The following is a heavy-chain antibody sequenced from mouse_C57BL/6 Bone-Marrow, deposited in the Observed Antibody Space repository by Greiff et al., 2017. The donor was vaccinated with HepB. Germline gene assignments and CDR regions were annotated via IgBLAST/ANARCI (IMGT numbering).Heavy chain of an antibody. CDR1: GFTFSSYG. CDR3: ARIYYYGSSYGYFDY. Sequence: EVQLVESGGDLVKPGGSLKLSCAASGFTFSSYGMSWVRQTPDKRLEWAATISSGGSYTYYPDSVKGRFTISRDNAKNTLYLQMSSLKSEDTAMYYCARIYYYGSSYGYFDYWGQGTTLTVSS. J-gene: IGHJ2*01. D-gene: IGHD1-1*01. V-gene: IGHV5-6*01. CDR2: ISSGGSYT.